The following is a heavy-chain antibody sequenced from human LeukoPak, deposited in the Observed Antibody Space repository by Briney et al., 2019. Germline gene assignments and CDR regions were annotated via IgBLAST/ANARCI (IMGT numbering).Heavy chain of an antibody. CDR3: ARGGLRFLEWLLYARSSYMDV. D-gene: IGHD3-3*01. CDR1: GGSISSSSYY. J-gene: IGHJ6*03. Sequence: PSETLSLTCTVSGGSISSSSYYWGWIRQPPGKGLEWIGSIYYSGSTYYNPSLKSRVTISVDTSKNQFSLKLSSVTAADTAVYYCARGGLRFLEWLLYARSSYMDVWGKGTTVTVSS. CDR2: IYYSGST. V-gene: IGHV4-39*07.